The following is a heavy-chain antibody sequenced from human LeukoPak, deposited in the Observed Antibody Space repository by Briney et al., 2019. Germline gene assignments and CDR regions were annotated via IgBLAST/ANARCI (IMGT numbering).Heavy chain of an antibody. CDR2: INDDGSER. D-gene: IGHD3-16*01. J-gene: IGHJ4*02. Sequence: PGGSLRLSCAASGFSFRVYWMTWGRQAPGKRPEWVANINDDGSERYYVDSVRGRFTISRDNDKNSLYLKMNNLRADDTAVYFCVQGGHFDFWGQGVPVTVSS. CDR3: VQGGHFDF. V-gene: IGHV3-7*01. CDR1: GFSFRVYW.